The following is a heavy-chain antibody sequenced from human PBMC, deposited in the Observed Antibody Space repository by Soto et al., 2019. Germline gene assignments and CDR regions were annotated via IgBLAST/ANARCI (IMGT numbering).Heavy chain of an antibody. CDR3: ASEPLGYCSSTSCYGTWFDP. Sequence: ASVKVSCKVSGYTLTELSMHWVRQAPGKGLEWMGGFDPEDGGTVYAQKLQGRVTITEDTSTDTAYMELSSLRSEDTAVYYCASEPLGYCSSTSCYGTWFDPWGQGTLVTVS. D-gene: IGHD2-2*01. CDR1: GYTLTELS. CDR2: FDPEDGGT. V-gene: IGHV1-24*01. J-gene: IGHJ5*02.